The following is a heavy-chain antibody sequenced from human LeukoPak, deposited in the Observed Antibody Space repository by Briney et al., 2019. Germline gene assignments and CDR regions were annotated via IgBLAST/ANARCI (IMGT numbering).Heavy chain of an antibody. Sequence: SQTLSLTCTVSGGSISSGSYYWSWIRQPAGKGLEWIGRIYTSGSTNYNPSLKSRVTISVDTSKNQFSLKLSSVTAADTAVYYWASRPLYSSSYGYWGRGTLVTVSS. V-gene: IGHV4-61*02. D-gene: IGHD6-6*01. CDR1: GGSISSGSYY. CDR2: IYTSGST. J-gene: IGHJ4*02. CDR3: ASRPLYSSSYGY.